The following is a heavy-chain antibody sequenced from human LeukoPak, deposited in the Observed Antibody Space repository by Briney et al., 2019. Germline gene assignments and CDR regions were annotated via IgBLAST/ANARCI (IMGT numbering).Heavy chain of an antibody. J-gene: IGHJ4*02. CDR3: ARDGYNPEKYFDY. CDR1: GFTFDDYA. V-gene: IGHV3-9*01. CDR2: ISWNSGSI. D-gene: IGHD5-24*01. Sequence: GRSLRLSCAASGFTFDDYAMHWVRQAPGKGLEWVSGISWNSGSIGYADSVKGRFTISRDNAKNSLYLQMNSLRAEDTAVYYCARDGYNPEKYFDYWGQGTLVTVSS.